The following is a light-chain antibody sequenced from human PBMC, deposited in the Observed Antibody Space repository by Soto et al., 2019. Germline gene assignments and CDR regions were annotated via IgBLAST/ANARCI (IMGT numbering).Light chain of an antibody. Sequence: EIVLTQSPATLSLSPGERATLSCRASQSVSRYLAWYQQKPGQAPRLLIYDASNRATGIPARFSGSGSGTDFTLNISSLEPEDFALYYCQQRSDWTSTFGGGTKVQIK. CDR3: QQRSDWTST. CDR1: QSVSRY. CDR2: DAS. J-gene: IGKJ4*01. V-gene: IGKV3-11*01.